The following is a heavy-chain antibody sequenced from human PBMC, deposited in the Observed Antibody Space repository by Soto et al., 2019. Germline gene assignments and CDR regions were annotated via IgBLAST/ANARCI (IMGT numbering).Heavy chain of an antibody. CDR1: GFTFSAYS. CDR3: ARGEDSSAWYFY. V-gene: IGHV3-48*02. J-gene: IGHJ4*02. Sequence: PGGSLRLSCAASGFTFSAYSMNWVRQAPGKGLEWVSCISSTGSTIYYADSVKGRFTVSRGNAKNLLYLQMNSLRDEDTAVYYCARGEDSSAWYFYWGQGALVTVSS. CDR2: ISSTGSTI. D-gene: IGHD6-19*01.